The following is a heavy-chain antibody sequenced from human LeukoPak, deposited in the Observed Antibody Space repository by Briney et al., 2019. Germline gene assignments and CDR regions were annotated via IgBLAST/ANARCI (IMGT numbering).Heavy chain of an antibody. CDR1: GGSISSYY. J-gene: IGHJ5*02. CDR2: IYTSGST. D-gene: IGHD6-6*01. CDR3: ATAARPLGWWFDP. Sequence: PSETLSLTCTVSGGSISSYYWSWIRQPPGKGLEWIGYIYTSGSTNYNPSLKSRVTISVDTSKTQFSLKLSSVTAADTAVYYCATAARPLGWWFDPWGQGTLVTVSS. V-gene: IGHV4-4*09.